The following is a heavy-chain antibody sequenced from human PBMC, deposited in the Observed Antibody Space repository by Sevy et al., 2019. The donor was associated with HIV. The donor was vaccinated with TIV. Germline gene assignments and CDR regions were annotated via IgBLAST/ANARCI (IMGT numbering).Heavy chain of an antibody. Sequence: SETLSLTCTVSNYSISSGYFWGWIRQPPGKGLEWIGSINQSGRTYYNPSLKSRVTVSVDTAKNQFSLKLSSVTAADTAVYYCGHIAVAREGEYYFDYWGQGTLVTVSS. V-gene: IGHV4-38-2*02. D-gene: IGHD6-19*01. J-gene: IGHJ4*02. CDR1: NYSISSGYF. CDR3: GHIAVAREGEYYFDY. CDR2: INQSGRT.